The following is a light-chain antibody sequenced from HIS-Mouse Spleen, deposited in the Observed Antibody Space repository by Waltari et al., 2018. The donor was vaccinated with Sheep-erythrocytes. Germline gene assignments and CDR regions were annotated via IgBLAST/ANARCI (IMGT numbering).Light chain of an antibody. V-gene: IGLV2-11*01. J-gene: IGLJ1*01. Sequence: QSALTQPRSMSGSPGQSVTISCTGTSSDLAGYHYFSWYQQHPGKAPKLMIYDVSKRPSGVPDRFSGSKSGNTASLTISGLQAEDEADYYCCSYAGSYNHVFATGTKVTVL. CDR1: SSDLAGYHY. CDR2: DVS. CDR3: CSYAGSYNHV.